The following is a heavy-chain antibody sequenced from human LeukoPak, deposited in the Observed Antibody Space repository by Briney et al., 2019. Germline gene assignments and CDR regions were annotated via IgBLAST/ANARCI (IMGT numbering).Heavy chain of an antibody. D-gene: IGHD4-17*01. J-gene: IGHJ4*02. CDR2: INPNSGGT. CDR3: ARDLGDYGDYSVDY. Sequence: GASVKVSCKASGYTFTSYDINWVRQATGQGLEWMGRINPNSGGTNYAQKFQGRVTMTRDTSISTAYMELSRLRSDDTAVYYCARDLGDYGDYSVDYWGQGTLVTVSS. V-gene: IGHV1-2*06. CDR1: GYTFTSYD.